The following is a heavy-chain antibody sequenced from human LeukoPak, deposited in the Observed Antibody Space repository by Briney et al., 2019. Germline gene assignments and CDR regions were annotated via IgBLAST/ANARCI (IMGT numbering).Heavy chain of an antibody. CDR2: INHSGST. CDR1: GGSFSGYY. Sequence: SETLSLTCAVYGGSFSGYYWSWIRQPPGKGLEWIGEINHSGSTNYNPSLKSRVTISVDTSKNQFSLKLRSVTAADPAVYYCARVRRDCSSTSCFRNPNFDYWGQGTLVTVSS. D-gene: IGHD2-2*01. CDR3: ARVRRDCSSTSCFRNPNFDY. J-gene: IGHJ4*02. V-gene: IGHV4-34*01.